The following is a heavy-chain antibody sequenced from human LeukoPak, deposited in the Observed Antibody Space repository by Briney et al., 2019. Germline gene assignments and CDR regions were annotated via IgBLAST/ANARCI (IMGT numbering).Heavy chain of an antibody. CDR3: ASGLNLYYGSGSEGPSFDY. D-gene: IGHD3-10*01. CDR1: GGTFSSYA. Sequence: ASVKVSCKASGGTFSSYAISWVRQAPGQGLEWMGGIIPIFGTANYAQKFQGRVTITTDESTSTAYMELSSLRSEDTAVYYCASGLNLYYGSGSEGPSFDYWGQGTLVTVSS. J-gene: IGHJ4*02. V-gene: IGHV1-69*05. CDR2: IIPIFGTA.